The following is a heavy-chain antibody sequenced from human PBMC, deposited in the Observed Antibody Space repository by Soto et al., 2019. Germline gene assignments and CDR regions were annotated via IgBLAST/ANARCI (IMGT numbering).Heavy chain of an antibody. D-gene: IGHD6-13*01. CDR1: GFTFSSYS. V-gene: IGHV3-21*01. J-gene: IGHJ4*02. CDR2: ISSNSRYI. CDR3: ASIGYGSRGGL. Sequence: EVQLVESGGGLVKPGGSLRLSCAASGFTFSSYSMNWVRQAPGKGLEWVSSISSNSRYISYADSVKGRFTISRDNAKNSLYLQMNSLRAGDTAMYYCASIGYGSRGGLWGQVNLVTVSS.